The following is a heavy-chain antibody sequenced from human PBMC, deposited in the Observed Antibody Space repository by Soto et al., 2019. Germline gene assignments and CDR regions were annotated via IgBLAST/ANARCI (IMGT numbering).Heavy chain of an antibody. CDR1: GGTFSSYA. CDR2: IIPIFGTA. Sequence: QVQLVQSGAEVKKPGSSVKVSCKASGGTFSSYAISWVRQAPGQGLEWMGGIIPIFGTANYAQKFQGRVTITADESTSTAYMELSSRRSEDTAVYYCAKGIAVAGYREYYFDYWGQGTLVTVSS. D-gene: IGHD6-19*01. J-gene: IGHJ4*02. CDR3: AKGIAVAGYREYYFDY. V-gene: IGHV1-69*01.